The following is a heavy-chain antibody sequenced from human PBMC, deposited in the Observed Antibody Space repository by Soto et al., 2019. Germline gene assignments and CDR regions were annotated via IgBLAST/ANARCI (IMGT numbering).Heavy chain of an antibody. J-gene: IGHJ5*02. Sequence: TGTLAPTCTVYGGSTIRYYWSWIRPPPVKGLEWIWYIYYSGSTNYNPSLKSRVTISVDTSKNQFSLQLKSVTPEDTAVHYCVRDRYSSSGWFDPWGQGIPVTISA. D-gene: IGHD3-10*01. V-gene: IGHV4-59*12. CDR3: VRDRYSSSGWFDP. CDR1: GGSTIRYY. CDR2: IYYSGST.